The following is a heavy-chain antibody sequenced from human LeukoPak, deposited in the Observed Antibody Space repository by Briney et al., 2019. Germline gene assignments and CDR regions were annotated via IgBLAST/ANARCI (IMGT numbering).Heavy chain of an antibody. D-gene: IGHD6-19*01. V-gene: IGHV3-30*19. Sequence: PGGSLRLSCAASGFTFSSYGMHWVRQAPGKGLEWVAVISYDGSNKYYADSVKGRFTISRDNSKNTLYLQMNSLRAEDTAVYYCARDDAAVAGTDYWGQGTLVTVSS. J-gene: IGHJ4*02. CDR1: GFTFSSYG. CDR2: ISYDGSNK. CDR3: ARDDAAVAGTDY.